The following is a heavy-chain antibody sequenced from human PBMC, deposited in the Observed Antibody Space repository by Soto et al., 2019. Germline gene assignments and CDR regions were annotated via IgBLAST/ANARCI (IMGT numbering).Heavy chain of an antibody. CDR1: GYSFTSYW. J-gene: IGHJ6*02. Sequence: GESLKISCKGSGYSFTSYWISGVRQMPGKGLEWMGRIDPSDSYTNYSPSFQGHVTISADKSISTAYLQWSSLKASDTAMYYCARPPPRVPAAPYYSADYGMDVWGQGTTVTVSS. CDR3: ARPPPRVPAAPYYSADYGMDV. V-gene: IGHV5-10-1*01. D-gene: IGHD2-2*01. CDR2: IDPSDSYT.